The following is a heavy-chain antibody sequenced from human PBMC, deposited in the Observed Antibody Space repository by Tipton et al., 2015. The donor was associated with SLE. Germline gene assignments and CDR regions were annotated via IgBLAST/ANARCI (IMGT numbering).Heavy chain of an antibody. CDR3: AKGVVVTFGGVMGY. D-gene: IGHD3-16*01. Sequence: GSLRLSCAASGFTFSNYAMSWVRQAPGKGMAWVSAISGSGGSTYYADSVKGRVTISRDNSKNTLYLQMNSLRAEDTAVYYCAKGVVVTFGGVMGYWGQGTLVTVSS. J-gene: IGHJ4*02. CDR2: ISGSGGST. V-gene: IGHV3-23*01. CDR1: GFTFSNYA.